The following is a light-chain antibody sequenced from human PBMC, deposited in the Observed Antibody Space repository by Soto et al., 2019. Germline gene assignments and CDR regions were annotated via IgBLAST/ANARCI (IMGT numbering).Light chain of an antibody. CDR1: QSVSSGY. CDR2: GTS. V-gene: IGKV3-20*01. CDR3: QQYGNSPIT. J-gene: IGKJ5*01. Sequence: IVLTQSPGTLSLSPGDRVTLSCRASQSVSSGYLAWYQQKPGQAPRLLIYGTSSRATGIPDRFSGSGSGTDFTLTISRLEPEDFAVYYCQQYGNSPITFGQGTRLEIK.